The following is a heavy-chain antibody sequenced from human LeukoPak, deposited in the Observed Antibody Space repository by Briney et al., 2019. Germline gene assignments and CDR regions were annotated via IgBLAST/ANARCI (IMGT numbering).Heavy chain of an antibody. J-gene: IGHJ6*04. CDR3: ARDHTKGPMADV. CDR1: GYTFTSYY. CDR2: INPSGGST. D-gene: IGHD3-10*01. V-gene: IGHV1-46*03. Sequence: ASVKVSCKASGYTFTSYYMHWVRQAPGQGLEWMGIINPSGGSTSYAQKFQGRVTMTRDTSTSTVYMELSNLRSEDTAVYYCARDHTKGPMADVWGKGTTVTVSS.